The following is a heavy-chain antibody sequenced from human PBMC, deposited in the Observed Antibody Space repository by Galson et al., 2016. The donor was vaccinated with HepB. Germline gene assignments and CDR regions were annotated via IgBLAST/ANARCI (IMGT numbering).Heavy chain of an antibody. J-gene: IGHJ4*02. CDR1: GESLSGYF. CDR3: ARVKDLRESMSYLLVGDLYCLDS. V-gene: IGHV4-34*01. D-gene: IGHD2-8*02. CDR2: VNHRGTT. Sequence: TLSLTCTVSGESLSGYFWSWIRQPPGKGLEWIGEVNHRGTTNYDPSLESRVTISADTSKNQFSLNLSSVTAADTATYYCARVKDLRESMSYLLVGDLYCLDSWGQGTWVIVSA.